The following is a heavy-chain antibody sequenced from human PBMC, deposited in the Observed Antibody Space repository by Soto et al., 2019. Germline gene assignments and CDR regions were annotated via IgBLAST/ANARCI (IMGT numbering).Heavy chain of an antibody. CDR1: GFTFSSYW. CDR2: IKQDGSEK. Sequence: GGSLRLSCAASGFTFSSYWMSWVRQAPGKGLEWVANIKQDGSEKYYVDSVKGRFTISRDNAKNSLYLQMNSLRAEDTAVYYCARDPGYGQLYYYYYYGMDVWGQGTTVTVSS. V-gene: IGHV3-7*05. D-gene: IGHD5-18*01. CDR3: ARDPGYGQLYYYYYYGMDV. J-gene: IGHJ6*02.